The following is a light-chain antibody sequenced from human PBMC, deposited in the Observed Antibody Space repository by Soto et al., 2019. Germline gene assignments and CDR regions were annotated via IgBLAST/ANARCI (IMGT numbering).Light chain of an antibody. J-gene: IGKJ4*01. CDR3: QQSYSTPLT. CDR1: QSISSY. Sequence: DIQMTQSPSSLSASVGDRVTITCRASQSISSYLNWYQQKPGKAPKLLIYAASSLKSGVPSRFSGSGSGTDFTLTISSLHLEDFATYYHQQSYSTPLTFGGGTKVEIK. CDR2: AAS. V-gene: IGKV1-39*01.